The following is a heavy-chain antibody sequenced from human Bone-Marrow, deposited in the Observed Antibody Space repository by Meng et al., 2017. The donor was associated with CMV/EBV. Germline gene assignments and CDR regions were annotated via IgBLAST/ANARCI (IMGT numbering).Heavy chain of an antibody. J-gene: IGHJ4*02. CDR2: IRYDGKSE. CDR3: AKRSTKILTTIWGIDY. CDR1: GFTFNTYD. D-gene: IGHD3-16*01. V-gene: IGHV3-30*02. Sequence: GGSLRLSCAASGFTFNTYDMHWVRQAPGKGLGWVAFIRYDGKSEYYAESVKGRFTISRDNSNNTLYVQMDSLRPEDTAIYYCAKRSTKILTTIWGIDYWGQGTLVAVSS.